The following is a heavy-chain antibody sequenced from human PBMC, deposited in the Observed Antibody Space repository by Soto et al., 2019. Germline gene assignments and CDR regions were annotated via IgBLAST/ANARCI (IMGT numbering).Heavy chain of an antibody. V-gene: IGHV3-23*01. D-gene: IGHD1-26*01. J-gene: IGHJ4*02. Sequence: GGSLRLSCAASGFTFSSYAMSWVRQAPGKGLEWVSAISGSGGSTYYADSVKGRFTISRDNSKNTLYLQMNSLRAEDTAVYYCAKGSSLYSGSYYFDYWGQGTLVTVSS. CDR1: GFTFSSYA. CDR2: ISGSGGST. CDR3: AKGSSLYSGSYYFDY.